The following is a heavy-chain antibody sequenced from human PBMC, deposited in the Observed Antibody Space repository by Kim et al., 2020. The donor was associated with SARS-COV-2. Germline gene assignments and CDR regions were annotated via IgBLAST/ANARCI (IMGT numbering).Heavy chain of an antibody. D-gene: IGHD3-16*01. Sequence: SETLSLTCSVSGGSVSSNSYYWAWIRQPPGKGLEWIGSIYFSGITYYNPSFKNRVTISVDASKNQFSLRLSSVTATDTAVYFCATSPPYYDYTWGQGYFDTWGQETLVSVSS. CDR1: GGSVSSNSYY. J-gene: IGHJ4*02. CDR3: ATSPPYYDYTWGQGYFDT. CDR2: IYFSGIT. V-gene: IGHV4-39*01.